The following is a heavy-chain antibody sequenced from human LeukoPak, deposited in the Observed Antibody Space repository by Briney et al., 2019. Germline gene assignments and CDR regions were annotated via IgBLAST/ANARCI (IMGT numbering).Heavy chain of an antibody. CDR3: AKFGVPAYSYYFDS. D-gene: IGHD3-10*01. V-gene: IGHV3-21*01. CDR1: GFTFSSYS. CDR2: ISSSSSYI. J-gene: IGHJ4*02. Sequence: GGSLRLSCAASGFTFSSYSMNWVRQAPGKGLEWVSSISSSSSYIYYADSVKGRFTISRDNAKNSLYLQMNSLRAEDTAVYYCAKFGVPAYSYYFDSWGQGTLVTVSS.